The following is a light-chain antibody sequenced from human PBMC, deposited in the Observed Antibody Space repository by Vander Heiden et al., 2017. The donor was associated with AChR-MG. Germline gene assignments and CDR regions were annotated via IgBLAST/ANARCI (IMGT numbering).Light chain of an antibody. J-gene: IGLJ3*02. CDR2: EGD. CDR3: CSYANSNAWV. Sequence: QSALTQPASVSGSPGQSITISCTGTTSDIGSYNLVSWYQHHPGRAPHLIIYEGDKRPSGVSNRFSGSKSGNTASLTISGLQAEDESDYYCCSYANSNAWVFGGGTKLSVL. CDR1: TSDIGSYNL. V-gene: IGLV2-23*01.